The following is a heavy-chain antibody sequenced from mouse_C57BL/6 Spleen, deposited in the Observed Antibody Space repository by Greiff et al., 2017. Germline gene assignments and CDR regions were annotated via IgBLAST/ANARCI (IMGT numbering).Heavy chain of an antibody. CDR1: GYSFTGYF. V-gene: IGHV1-20*01. CDR3: ASNEGDYYAMDY. Sequence: EVKLMESGPELVKPGDSVKISCKASGYSFTGYFMNWVMQSHGKSLEWIGRINPYNGDTFYNQKFKGKATLTVDKSSSTAHMELRSLTSEDSAVYYCASNEGDYYAMDYWGQGTSVTVSS. J-gene: IGHJ4*01. CDR2: INPYNGDT.